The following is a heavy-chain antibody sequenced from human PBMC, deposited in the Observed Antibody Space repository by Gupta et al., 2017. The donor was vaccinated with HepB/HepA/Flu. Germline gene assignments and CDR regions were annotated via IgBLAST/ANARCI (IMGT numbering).Heavy chain of an antibody. J-gene: IGHJ3*02. CDR1: GFTFSSYE. CDR3: ASCLFVLAAGSPAAFDI. CDR2: ISSSGSTI. D-gene: IGHD6-13*01. V-gene: IGHV3-48*03. Sequence: EVQLVESGGGLVQPGGSLRLSCAASGFTFSSYEMNWVRQAPGKGLEWVSYISSSGSTIYYADSVKGRFTISRDNAKNSLYLQMNSLRAEDTAVYYCASCLFVLAAGSPAAFDIWGQGTMVTVSS.